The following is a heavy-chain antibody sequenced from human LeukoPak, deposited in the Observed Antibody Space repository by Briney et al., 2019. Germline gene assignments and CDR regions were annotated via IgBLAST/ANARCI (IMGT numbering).Heavy chain of an antibody. D-gene: IGHD1-14*01. Sequence: SETLSLTCAVYGGSFSGYYWSWIRQPPGKGLEWIGEINHSGSTNYTPSLKSRVTISVDTSKNQFSLKLSSVTAADPAVYYCARGYKSRFDYWGQGTLVTVSS. V-gene: IGHV4-34*01. CDR1: GGSFSGYY. J-gene: IGHJ4*02. CDR2: INHSGST. CDR3: ARGYKSRFDY.